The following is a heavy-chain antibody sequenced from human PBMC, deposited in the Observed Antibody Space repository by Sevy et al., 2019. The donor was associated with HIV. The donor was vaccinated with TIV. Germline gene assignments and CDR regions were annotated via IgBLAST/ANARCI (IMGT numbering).Heavy chain of an antibody. Sequence: ASVKVSCKVSGYTLTQLSMHWVRQAPGKGLEWMGGFDPEDGKTIYAQKFQGRLTMTKDTSTDKAYMQLGSLRSGDRAGYYCATGREYYNDNSGYFDYWGQGTLVTVSS. V-gene: IGHV1-24*01. CDR1: GYTLTQLS. D-gene: IGHD3-22*01. CDR3: ATGREYYNDNSGYFDY. J-gene: IGHJ4*02. CDR2: FDPEDGKT.